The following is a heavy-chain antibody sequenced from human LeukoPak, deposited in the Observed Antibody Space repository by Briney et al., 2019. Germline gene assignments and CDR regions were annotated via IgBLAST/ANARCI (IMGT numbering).Heavy chain of an antibody. J-gene: IGHJ4*02. Sequence: ASVKVSCKVSGYTLTELSMHWVRQAPGKGLEWMGGFDPEDGETIYAQKFQGRVTITTDESTSTAYMELSSLRSEDTAVYYCARTPYYSRPYYFDYWGQGTLVTVSS. CDR2: FDPEDGET. V-gene: IGHV1-24*01. CDR1: GYTLTELS. CDR3: ARTPYYSRPYYFDY. D-gene: IGHD4-11*01.